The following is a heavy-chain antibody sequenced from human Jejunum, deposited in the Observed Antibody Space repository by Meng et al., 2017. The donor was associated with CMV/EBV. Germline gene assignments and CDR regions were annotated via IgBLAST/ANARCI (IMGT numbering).Heavy chain of an antibody. D-gene: IGHD4-11*01. V-gene: IGHV3-23*01. CDR1: GFTFTSHA. CDR2: ISGSGPAT. J-gene: IGHJ4*02. Sequence: SGFTFTSHAMSWVRQTPGKRPEWVAGISGSGPATYYAESVKGRFTISRDNSNNTLFLQMNALRGDDTAVYYCARDMGYTVTAPFDYWGQGSVVTVSS. CDR3: ARDMGYTVTAPFDY.